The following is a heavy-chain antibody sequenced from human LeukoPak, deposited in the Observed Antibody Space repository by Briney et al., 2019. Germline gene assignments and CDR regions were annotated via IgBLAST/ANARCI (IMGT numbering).Heavy chain of an antibody. Sequence: ASVKASCKASGYTFTSYGISWVRQAPGQGLEWMGWISAYNGNTNYAQKLQGRVTMTTDTSTSTAYMELRSLRSDNTAVYYCASISWDSSGYYRGGSFDYWGQGTLVTVSS. CDR3: ASISWDSSGYYRGGSFDY. CDR2: ISAYNGNT. D-gene: IGHD3-22*01. V-gene: IGHV1-18*01. CDR1: GYTFTSYG. J-gene: IGHJ4*02.